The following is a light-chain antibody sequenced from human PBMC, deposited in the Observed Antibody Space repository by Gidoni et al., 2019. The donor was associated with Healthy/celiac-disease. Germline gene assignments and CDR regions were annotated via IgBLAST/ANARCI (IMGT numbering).Light chain of an antibody. Sequence: DIQMTQSPSSLSASVGDRVTITCRASQGIQNDLGWYQQKPGKAPKRLIYAASSLQSGVPSRFSGSGSGTEFTLTISSLQPEDFATYYCLQHNSYPLTFGPGTKVDIK. CDR1: QGIQND. CDR3: LQHNSYPLT. J-gene: IGKJ3*01. CDR2: AAS. V-gene: IGKV1-17*01.